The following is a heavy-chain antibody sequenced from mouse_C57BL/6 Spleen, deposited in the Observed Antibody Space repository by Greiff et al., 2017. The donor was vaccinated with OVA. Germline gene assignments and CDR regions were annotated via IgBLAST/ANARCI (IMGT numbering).Heavy chain of an antibody. CDR2: IYPGDGDP. CDR3: ATTEVATNDY. D-gene: IGHD1-1*01. J-gene: IGHJ2*01. CDR1: GYAFSSSW. V-gene: IGHV1-82*01. Sequence: VQLQQSGPELVKPGASVKISCKASGYAFSSSWMNWVKQRPGKGLEWIGRIYPGDGDPNYNGKFKGKASLTADKSSSTAYMQLSSLTSEDSAVYFCATTEVATNDYWGQGTTLTVSS.